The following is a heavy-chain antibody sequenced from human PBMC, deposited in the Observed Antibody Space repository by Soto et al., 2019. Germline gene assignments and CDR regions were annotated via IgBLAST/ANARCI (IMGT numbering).Heavy chain of an antibody. CDR2: IYHSGST. CDR3: ARVPGP. V-gene: IGHV4-30-2*01. CDR1: GGSISSGGYS. J-gene: IGHJ5*02. Sequence: QLQLQESGSGLVKPSQTLSLTCAVSGGSISSGGYSWSWIRRPPGKGLAWIGYIYHSGSTYYNPSLKSRVTISVARSKTQFSLKVSSVTAADTAVYSCARVPGPWGQGTLVSVSS. D-gene: IGHD3-10*01.